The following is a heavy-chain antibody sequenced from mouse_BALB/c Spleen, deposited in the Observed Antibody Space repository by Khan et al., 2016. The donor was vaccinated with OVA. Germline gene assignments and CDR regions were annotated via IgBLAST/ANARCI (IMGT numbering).Heavy chain of an antibody. J-gene: IGHJ2*01. V-gene: IGHV3-2*02. CDR1: GYSITSDYA. CDR3: ARSVTITTVVATDFDY. D-gene: IGHD1-1*01. Sequence: EVQLQESGPGLVKPSQSLSLTCTVTGYSITSDYAWNWIRQFPGNKLEWMGYISYSGRTSYNPSLKSRISITRDTSKNQFFLPLNSVTTDDTATYYGARSVTITTVVATDFDYWGQGTTLTVSS. CDR2: ISYSGRT.